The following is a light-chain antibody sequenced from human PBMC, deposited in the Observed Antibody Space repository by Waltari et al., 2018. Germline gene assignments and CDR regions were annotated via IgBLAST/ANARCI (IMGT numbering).Light chain of an antibody. CDR2: KDT. J-gene: IGLJ3*02. CDR1: ALPQQY. V-gene: IGLV3-25*03. Sequence: SHELTQPPSVSVSPGQTATISCSRDALPQQYAYWYQQKPGQAPILLIYKDTERPSGIPERFSGFSSGTTVTLTISGVQAEDEADYYCQSADNSGTYWEFGGGTKLTVL. CDR3: QSADNSGTYWE.